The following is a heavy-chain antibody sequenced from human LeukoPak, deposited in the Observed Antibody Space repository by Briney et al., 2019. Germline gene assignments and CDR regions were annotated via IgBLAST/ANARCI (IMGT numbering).Heavy chain of an antibody. V-gene: IGHV5-51*01. CDR1: GYSFTSYW. Sequence: GESLKISCKGSGYSFTSYWIGWVRQMPGKGLEWVGIIYPGDSDTRYSPSLQGQVTISADKSISTAYLQWSSLKASDTAMYYCARQSRSGWYVGWFDPWGQGTLVTVPS. CDR3: ARQSRSGWYVGWFDP. J-gene: IGHJ5*02. CDR2: IYPGDSDT. D-gene: IGHD6-19*01.